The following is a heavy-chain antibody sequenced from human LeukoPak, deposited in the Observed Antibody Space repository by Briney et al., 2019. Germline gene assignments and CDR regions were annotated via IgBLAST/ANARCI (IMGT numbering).Heavy chain of an antibody. D-gene: IGHD3-9*01. CDR1: GFTFSSYS. J-gene: IGHJ6*03. V-gene: IGHV3-48*01. CDR3: SRGKSYDGLTPLRNRAYYSMDV. CDR2: TSSSSTI. Sequence: GGSLRLSCAASGFTFSSYSMNWVRQAPGKGLELISYTSSSSTIHYPASVKGRFTISRDNAKNSLYLQMNSLRAEDTAVYYCSRGKSYDGLTPLRNRAYYSMDVWGKGTTVTVSS.